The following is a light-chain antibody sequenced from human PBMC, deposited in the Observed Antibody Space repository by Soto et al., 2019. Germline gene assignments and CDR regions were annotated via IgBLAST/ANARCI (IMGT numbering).Light chain of an antibody. CDR3: QQYGSSPST. CDR1: QSVSSSY. Sequence: EIVLTQSPGTLSLSPGERATLSCRASQSVSSSYLAWYQQKPGQAPRLLIYGASSRATGIPDRLSGSGSGTDFTLTISRLEPEDFAVYYCQQYGSSPSTFGQGTKVENK. CDR2: GAS. V-gene: IGKV3-20*01. J-gene: IGKJ1*01.